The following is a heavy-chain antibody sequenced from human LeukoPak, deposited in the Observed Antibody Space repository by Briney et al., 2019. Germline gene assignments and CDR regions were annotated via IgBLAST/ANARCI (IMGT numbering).Heavy chain of an antibody. D-gene: IGHD3-22*01. CDR3: ARDRHRSHYYDSSGDAFDI. CDR2: INHSGST. CDR1: GGSFSGYY. V-gene: IGHV4-34*01. Sequence: SETLYLTCAVYGGSFSGYYWSWIRQPPGKGLEWIGEINHSGSTNYNPSLKSRVTISVDTSKNQFSLKLSSVTAADTAVYYCARDRHRSHYYDSSGDAFDIWGQGTMVTVSS. J-gene: IGHJ3*02.